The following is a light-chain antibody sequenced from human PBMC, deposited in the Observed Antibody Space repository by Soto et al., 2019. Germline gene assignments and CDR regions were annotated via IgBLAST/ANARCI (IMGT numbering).Light chain of an antibody. Sequence: QSALTQPASVPGSPGQSITISCTGTSSDVGSYNIVSWYQQHPGKAPKLMIYEGSKRPSGVSNRFSGSKSGNTASLTISGLQAEDEADYYCCSYAGSSTLVVFGGGTNVTVL. V-gene: IGLV2-23*01. CDR2: EGS. CDR1: SSDVGSYNI. CDR3: CSYAGSSTLVV. J-gene: IGLJ2*01.